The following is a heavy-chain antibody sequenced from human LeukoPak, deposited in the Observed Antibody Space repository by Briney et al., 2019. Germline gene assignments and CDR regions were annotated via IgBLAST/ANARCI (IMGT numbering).Heavy chain of an antibody. V-gene: IGHV1-69*13. CDR1: GGTFSSYA. Sequence: SVKVSCKAYGGTFSSYAISWVRQAPGHGLEWMGGIIPIFGTANYAQKFQGRVTITADESTSTAYMELSSLRSEHTAVYYCARGRPAIAAAATHLGYWGQGTLVTVSS. CDR3: ARGRPAIAAAATHLGY. CDR2: IIPIFGTA. D-gene: IGHD6-13*01. J-gene: IGHJ4*02.